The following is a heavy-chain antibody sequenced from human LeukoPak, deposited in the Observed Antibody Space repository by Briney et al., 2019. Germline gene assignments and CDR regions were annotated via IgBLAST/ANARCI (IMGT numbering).Heavy chain of an antibody. CDR2: ISGSGGST. J-gene: IGHJ5*02. Sequence: GGSLRLSCAASGFTFSSYAMSWVRQTPGKGLEWVSAISGSGGSTYYADSVKGRFTISRDNFNNTLYLQMNSLRAEDTAVYYCAKDRVLLWFGGPGTPLDPWGQGTLVTVSS. D-gene: IGHD3-10*01. CDR1: GFTFSSYA. CDR3: AKDRVLLWFGGPGTPLDP. V-gene: IGHV3-23*01.